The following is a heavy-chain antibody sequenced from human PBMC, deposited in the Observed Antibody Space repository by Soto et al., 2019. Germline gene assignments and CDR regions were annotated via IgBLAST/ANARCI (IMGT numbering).Heavy chain of an antibody. J-gene: IGHJ4*02. Sequence: QVQLQESGPGLVKPSETLSLTCTVSGGPISSYSWSWIRQPPGTGLEWIGYIYYSGSTNYNPSLKSRVNITVDTAKNQFSLNLSSVTAADTAVYYCARRYGASFDYWGQGTLVTVSS. CDR1: GGPISSYS. CDR3: ARRYGASFDY. V-gene: IGHV4-59*01. D-gene: IGHD4-17*01. CDR2: IYYSGST.